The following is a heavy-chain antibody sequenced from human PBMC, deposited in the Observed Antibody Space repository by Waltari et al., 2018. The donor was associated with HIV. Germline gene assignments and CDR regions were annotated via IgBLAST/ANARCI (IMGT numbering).Heavy chain of an antibody. CDR3: ARVKAYDFWSGSRLPDAFDI. J-gene: IGHJ3*02. D-gene: IGHD3-3*01. CDR2: IIPIFGTA. Sequence: QVQLVQSGAEVKKPGSSVKVSCKASGGTFSSYAISWVRQAPGQGLEWMGGIIPIFGTANYAQKFQGRVTITADKSTSTAYMELSSLRSEDTAVYYCARVKAYDFWSGSRLPDAFDIWGQGTMVTVSS. CDR1: GGTFSSYA. V-gene: IGHV1-69*06.